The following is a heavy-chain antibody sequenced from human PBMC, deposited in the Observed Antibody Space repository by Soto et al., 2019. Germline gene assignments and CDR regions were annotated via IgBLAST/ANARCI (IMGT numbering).Heavy chain of an antibody. J-gene: IGHJ4*02. CDR1: GFTFNRYG. Sequence: EVQLSESGGGLVQPGGSLRLSCAASGFTFNRYGMSWVRQAPGKGLEWVSAISGSGDSTYYADSVKGRFTISRDSSNNTLYLQMNNLRADDTALHFCVKLRLELLYLDSWGLGALVIVSS. CDR2: ISGSGDST. D-gene: IGHD1-7*01. V-gene: IGHV3-23*01. CDR3: VKLRLELLYLDS.